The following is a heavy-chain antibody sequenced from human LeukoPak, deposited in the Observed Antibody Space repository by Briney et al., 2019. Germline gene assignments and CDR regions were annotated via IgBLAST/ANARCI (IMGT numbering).Heavy chain of an antibody. D-gene: IGHD3-3*01. CDR3: ARSTLVRTYYDFWSGPYYYYGMDV. CDR2: IKQDGSEK. Sequence: GGSLRLSCAASGFTFSSYWISWVRQAPGKGLEWVANIKQDGSEKYYVDSVKGRFTISRDNAKNSLYLQMNSLRAEDTAVYYCARSTLVRTYYDFWSGPYYYYGMDVWGQGTTVTVSS. CDR1: GFTFSSYW. J-gene: IGHJ6*02. V-gene: IGHV3-7*03.